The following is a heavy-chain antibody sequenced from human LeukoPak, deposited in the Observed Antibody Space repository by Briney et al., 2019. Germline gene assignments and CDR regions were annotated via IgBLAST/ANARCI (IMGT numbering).Heavy chain of an antibody. D-gene: IGHD3-9*01. J-gene: IGHJ4*02. V-gene: IGHV3-48*03. CDR3: ARASYDVLTG. Sequence: GGSLRLSCAASGFIFSTYEMNWVRQAPGKGLEWLSYISYNGRSIYYADSVKGRFTISRDNAKNSLYLQMNTLRTEDTAVYYCARASYDVLTGWGQGTLVAVSS. CDR1: GFIFSTYE. CDR2: ISYNGRSI.